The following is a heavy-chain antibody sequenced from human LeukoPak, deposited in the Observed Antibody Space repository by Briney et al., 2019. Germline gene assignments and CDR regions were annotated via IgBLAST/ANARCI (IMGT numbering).Heavy chain of an antibody. Sequence: SVKVSCKASGGTFSSYTISWVRQAPGQGLEWMGWISAYNGNTNYAQKLQGRVTMTTDTSTSTAYMELRSLRSDDTAVYYCARESGVAAAGALELDYWGQGTLVTVSS. CDR1: GGTFSSYT. D-gene: IGHD6-13*01. V-gene: IGHV1-18*01. CDR2: ISAYNGNT. CDR3: ARESGVAAAGALELDY. J-gene: IGHJ4*02.